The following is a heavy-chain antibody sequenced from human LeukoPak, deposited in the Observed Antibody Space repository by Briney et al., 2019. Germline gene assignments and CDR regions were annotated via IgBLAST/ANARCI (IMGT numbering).Heavy chain of an antibody. CDR3: ARDFRFLDDY. CDR1: GFTFSSRG. CDR2: IGDTGRAK. D-gene: IGHD3/OR15-3a*01. V-gene: IGHV3-33*08. Sequence: GRSLRLSCAASGFTFSSRGMHWVRQAPGKGLEWVAVIGDTGRAKHYADSVQGRFTASRDNSQNTLYLEMNSLRAEDTALYYCARDFRFLDDYWGQGTLVTVSS. J-gene: IGHJ4*02.